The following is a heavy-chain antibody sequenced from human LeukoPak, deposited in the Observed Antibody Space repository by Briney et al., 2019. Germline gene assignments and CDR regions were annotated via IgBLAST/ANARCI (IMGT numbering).Heavy chain of an antibody. CDR2: IKQDGSEK. CDR1: GFTFSSYW. J-gene: IGHJ5*02. V-gene: IGHV3-7*01. CDR3: ASGSHDYGDYVSGPNWFDP. D-gene: IGHD4-17*01. Sequence: GGSLRLSCAASGFTFSSYWISWVRQAPGKGLEWVANIKQDGSEKYYVDSVKGRFTISRDNAKNSLYLQMNSLRAEDTAVYYCASGSHDYGDYVSGPNWFDPWGQGTLVTVSS.